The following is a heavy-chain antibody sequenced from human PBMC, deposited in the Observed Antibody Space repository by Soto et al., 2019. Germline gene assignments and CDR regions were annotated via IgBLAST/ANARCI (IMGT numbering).Heavy chain of an antibody. V-gene: IGHV1-3*01. CDR1: GYTFTNHA. CDR2: INAGKGDT. CDR3: ARNILGGTTDY. Sequence: ASVKVSCKAWGYTFTNHAIQWVRQAPGQGLEWMGWINAGKGDTKYPQRFQGRVTITRDTSASTAYMELSSLRSEDTAVYYCARNILGGTTDYWGPGTLVTVSS. J-gene: IGHJ4*02. D-gene: IGHD1-7*01.